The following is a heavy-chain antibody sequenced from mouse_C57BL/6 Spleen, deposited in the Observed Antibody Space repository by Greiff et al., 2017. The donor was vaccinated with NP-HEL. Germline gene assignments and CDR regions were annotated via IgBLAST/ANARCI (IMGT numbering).Heavy chain of an antibody. CDR1: GYTFTSYG. CDR2: IYPRSGNT. Sequence: VQLQQSGPELARPGASVKLSCKASGYTFTSYGLSWVKQRTGQGLEWIGEIYPRSGNTYYNEKFKGKATLTADKSSSTAYMALRSLTSEDAAVYYCARSPDDGYSGRIYVDVWGTGTTVTVSS. CDR3: ARSPDDGYSGRIYVDV. V-gene: IGHV1-81*01. D-gene: IGHD2-3*01. J-gene: IGHJ1*03.